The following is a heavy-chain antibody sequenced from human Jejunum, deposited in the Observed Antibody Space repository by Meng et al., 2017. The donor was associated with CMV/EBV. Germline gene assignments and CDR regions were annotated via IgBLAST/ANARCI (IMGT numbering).Heavy chain of an antibody. Sequence: YPFPGPYMPWVRQAPGQGLEWMGWINPDSGGTNYAQKFLGRVTMTSDTSISTAYMELSSLRSDDTAVYYCARDLRFLGRCFGMDVWGQGTTVTVSS. CDR2: INPDSGGT. CDR1: YPFPGPY. D-gene: IGHD3-3*01. V-gene: IGHV1-2*02. CDR3: ARDLRFLGRCFGMDV. J-gene: IGHJ6*02.